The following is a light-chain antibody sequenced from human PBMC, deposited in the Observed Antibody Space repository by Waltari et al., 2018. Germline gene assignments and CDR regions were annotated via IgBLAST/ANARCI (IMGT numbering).Light chain of an antibody. Sequence: QSVLTQPPSTSGTPGQRVTISCSGSSSNIGTNPVNWYQHLPGTAPKLLIYSNNQRSSGVPGRFSGSKSGTSASLAISGLQSEDEADYYCAAWDDTLKGDVFGTGTKVTVL. V-gene: IGLV1-44*01. CDR2: SNN. CDR3: AAWDDTLKGDV. CDR1: SSNIGTNP. J-gene: IGLJ1*01.